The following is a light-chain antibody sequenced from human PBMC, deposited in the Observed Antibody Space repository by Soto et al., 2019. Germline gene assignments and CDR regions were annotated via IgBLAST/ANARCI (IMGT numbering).Light chain of an antibody. CDR3: KQSYSTTWT. J-gene: IGKJ1*01. CDR2: AAY. Sequence: DIQMTQSPSSLSASVGDRVTITCRASQGISTYLNCYQQKPGKAPKLLIYAAYSLQSGVQSRFSGSGSETDFTLTIRSLQPEDFATYSCKQSYSTTWTFGQGTKVDIK. V-gene: IGKV1-39*01. CDR1: QGISTY.